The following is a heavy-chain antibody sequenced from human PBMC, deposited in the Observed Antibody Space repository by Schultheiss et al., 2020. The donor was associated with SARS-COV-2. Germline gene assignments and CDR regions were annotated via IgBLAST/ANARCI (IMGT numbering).Heavy chain of an antibody. CDR2: FIPIFGSA. J-gene: IGHJ4*02. Sequence: SVKVSCKASGYTFTGYYMHWVRQAPGQGLEWMGSFIPIFGSANYAQKFQGRVTITADKSTSTAYMELSSLRSEDTAVYYCARGLPYSSSWYYGYWGQGTLVTVSS. CDR3: ARGLPYSSSWYYGY. V-gene: IGHV1-69*06. CDR1: GYTFTGYY. D-gene: IGHD6-13*01.